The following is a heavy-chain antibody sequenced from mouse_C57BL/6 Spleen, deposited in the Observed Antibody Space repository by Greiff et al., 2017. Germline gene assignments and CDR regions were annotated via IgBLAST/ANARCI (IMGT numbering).Heavy chain of an antibody. V-gene: IGHV6-3*01. J-gene: IGHJ4*01. Sequence: EVQVVESGGGLVQPGGSMKLSCVASGFTFSNYWMNWVRQSPEKGLEWVAQIRLKSDNYATHYAESVKGRFTISRDDSKSSVYLQMNNLRAEDTGIYYCSYYYGSPYAMDYWGQGTSVTVSS. D-gene: IGHD1-1*01. CDR2: IRLKSDNYAT. CDR3: SYYYGSPYAMDY. CDR1: GFTFSNYW.